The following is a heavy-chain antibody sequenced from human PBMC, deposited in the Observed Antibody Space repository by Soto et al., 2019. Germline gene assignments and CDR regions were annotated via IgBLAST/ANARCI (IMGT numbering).Heavy chain of an antibody. V-gene: IGHV1-18*01. Sequence: ASVKVSCKASGYTFTSYGISWVRQAPGQGLEWMGWISAYNGNTNYSQKFQGRVTITRDTSASTAYMELSSLRSEDTAVYYCARSGGITMVRGVLASLDVWGQGTTVTVSS. CDR1: GYTFTSYG. CDR3: ARSGGITMVRGVLASLDV. CDR2: ISAYNGNT. D-gene: IGHD3-10*01. J-gene: IGHJ6*02.